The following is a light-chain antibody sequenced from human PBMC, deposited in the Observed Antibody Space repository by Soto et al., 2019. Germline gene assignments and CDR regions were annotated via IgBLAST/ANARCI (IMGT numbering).Light chain of an antibody. CDR1: QTINSY. Sequence: EIVMTQSPATLSVSPGERAALSCWASQTINSYLAWYQQKPGQAPRLLIYGASTRATGIPARFSGGESGTEFTLTISSLQSEDFAVYYCQQYNMWPLTFGGGTKVEIK. CDR3: QQYNMWPLT. J-gene: IGKJ4*01. CDR2: GAS. V-gene: IGKV3-15*01.